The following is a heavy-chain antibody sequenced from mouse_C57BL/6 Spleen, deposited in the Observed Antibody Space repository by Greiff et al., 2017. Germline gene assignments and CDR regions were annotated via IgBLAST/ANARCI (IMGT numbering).Heavy chain of an antibody. CDR3: AREGGNLMAY. CDR2: ISYDGSN. Sequence: EVKLQESGPGLVKPSQSLSLTCSVTGYSITSGYYWNWIRQFPGNKLEWMGYISYDGSNNYNPSLKNRISITRDTSKIQFFLKLNSVTTEDTATYYCAREGGNLMAYWGQGTLVTVSA. V-gene: IGHV3-6*01. CDR1: GYSITSGYY. J-gene: IGHJ3*01.